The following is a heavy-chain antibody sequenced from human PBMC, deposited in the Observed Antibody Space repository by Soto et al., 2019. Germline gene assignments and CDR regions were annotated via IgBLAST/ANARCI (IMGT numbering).Heavy chain of an antibody. CDR1: GFSLTTDDVG. CDR3: SHTGYSISSFDY. V-gene: IGHV2-5*02. D-gene: IGHD6-6*01. J-gene: IGHJ4*02. CDR2: VYWDDDK. Sequence: VSGPTLVNPTQTLTLTCTFSGFSLTTDDVGVGWIRQFPGKALDWLAVVYWDDDKRYSPSLKSRLTITKDTYKHQVFLTMSNMDPVDTDTYYCSHTGYSISSFDYWGQGTLVTVSS.